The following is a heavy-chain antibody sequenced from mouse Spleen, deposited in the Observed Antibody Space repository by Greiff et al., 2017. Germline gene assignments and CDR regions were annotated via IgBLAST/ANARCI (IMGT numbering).Heavy chain of an antibody. CDR3: ARPLIYYDYDVYAMDY. D-gene: IGHD2-4*01. CDR2: ISSGGSYT. J-gene: IGHJ4*01. V-gene: IGHV5-6*01. CDR1: GFTFSSYG. Sequence: EVKLQESGGDLVKPGGSLKLSCAASGFTFSSYGMSWVRQTPDKRLEWVATISSGGSYTYYPDSVKGRFTISRDNAKNTLYLQMSSLKSEDTAMYYCARPLIYYDYDVYAMDYWGQGTSVTVSS.